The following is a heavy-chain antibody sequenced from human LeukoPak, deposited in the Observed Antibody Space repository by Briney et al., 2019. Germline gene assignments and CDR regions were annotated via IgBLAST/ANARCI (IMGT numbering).Heavy chain of an antibody. Sequence: SETLSLTCAVYGGSFSGYYWSWIRQPPGKGLEWIGEINHSGSTNYNPSLKSRVTTSVDTSKNQFSLKLSSVTAADTAVYYCARGRGVTMVRGVIDYWGQGTLVTVSS. CDR1: GGSFSGYY. V-gene: IGHV4-34*01. J-gene: IGHJ4*02. D-gene: IGHD3-10*01. CDR2: INHSGST. CDR3: ARGRGVTMVRGVIDY.